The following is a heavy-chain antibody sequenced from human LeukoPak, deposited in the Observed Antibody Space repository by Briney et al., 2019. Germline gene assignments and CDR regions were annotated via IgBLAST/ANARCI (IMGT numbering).Heavy chain of an antibody. D-gene: IGHD3-10*01. J-gene: IGHJ4*02. CDR3: ARSLMVRGVIIAY. V-gene: IGHV1-2*02. Sequence: ASVKVSCKASGYTFTGYYMHWVRQAPGQGLEWMGWINPNSGGTNYAQKFQGRVTMTRDTSISTAYMELSRLRSDDTAVYYCARSLMVRGVIIAYWGQGTLVTVSS. CDR1: GYTFTGYY. CDR2: INPNSGGT.